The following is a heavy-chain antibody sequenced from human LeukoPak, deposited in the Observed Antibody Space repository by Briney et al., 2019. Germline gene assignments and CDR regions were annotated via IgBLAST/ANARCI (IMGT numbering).Heavy chain of an antibody. V-gene: IGHV3-23*01. Sequence: GGSLRLSCAASGFTFSSYAMSRVRQAPGKGLEWVSGISGSGGSTSYADSVKGRFTISRDNSKNTLYLQMNSLRAEDTAVYYCAKDYYYGSGSYFLNWFDYWGQGTLVTVSS. J-gene: IGHJ4*02. CDR2: ISGSGGST. CDR3: AKDYYYGSGSYFLNWFDY. CDR1: GFTFSSYA. D-gene: IGHD3-10*01.